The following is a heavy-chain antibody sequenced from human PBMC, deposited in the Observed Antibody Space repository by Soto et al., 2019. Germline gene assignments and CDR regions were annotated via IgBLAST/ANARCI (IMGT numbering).Heavy chain of an antibody. CDR3: ARGSPIVVVFNDAFDI. CDR1: GFTFSSYA. J-gene: IGHJ3*02. V-gene: IGHV3-30-3*01. CDR2: ISYDGSNK. Sequence: PGGSLRLSCAASGFTFSSYAMHWVRQAPGKGLEWVAVISYDGSNKYYADSVKGRFTISRDNSKNTLYLQMNSLRAEDTAVYYCARGSPIVVVFNDAFDIWGQGTMVTVSS. D-gene: IGHD3-22*01.